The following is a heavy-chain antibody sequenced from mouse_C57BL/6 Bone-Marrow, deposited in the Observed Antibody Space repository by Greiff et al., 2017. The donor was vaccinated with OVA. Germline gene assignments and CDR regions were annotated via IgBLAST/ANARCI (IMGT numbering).Heavy chain of an antibody. CDR3: AKKSKLTEAWFAY. V-gene: IGHV2-5*01. J-gene: IGHJ3*01. CDR1: GFSLTSYG. Sequence: VQLQESGPGLVQPSQSLSITCTVSGFSLTSYGVHWVRQSPGKGLEWLGVIWRGGSTDYNAAFMSRLSITKDNSKSQVFFKMNSLQADDTAIYYCAKKSKLTEAWFAYWGQGTLVTVSA. CDR2: IWRGGST.